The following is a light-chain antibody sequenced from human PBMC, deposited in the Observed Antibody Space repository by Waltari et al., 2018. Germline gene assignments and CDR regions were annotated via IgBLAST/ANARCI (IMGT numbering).Light chain of an antibody. CDR1: VLPKHY. Sequence: SYELTQPPSVSVSPGQTARITCSGDVLPKHYAYWFQQKPGQAPVLVICKDSERPSGIPERFSGSSSGTTVTLTISGVQAEDEADYYCQSTDSSGSYRVFGGGTKLTVL. V-gene: IGLV3-25*03. CDR2: KDS. CDR3: QSTDSSGSYRV. J-gene: IGLJ2*01.